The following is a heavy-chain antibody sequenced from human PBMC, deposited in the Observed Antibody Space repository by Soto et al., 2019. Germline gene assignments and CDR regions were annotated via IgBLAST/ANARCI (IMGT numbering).Heavy chain of an antibody. CDR1: GFTFSSYG. Sequence: GGSLRLSCAASGFTFSSYGMHWVRQAPGKGLEWVAVIWYDGSNKYYADSVKGRFTISRDNSKNTLYLQMNSLRAEDTAVYYCARGTAPTYYDYIWGSYRPSVFDYWGQGTLVTVSS. V-gene: IGHV3-33*01. D-gene: IGHD3-16*02. CDR2: IWYDGSNK. CDR3: ARGTAPTYYDYIWGSYRPSVFDY. J-gene: IGHJ4*02.